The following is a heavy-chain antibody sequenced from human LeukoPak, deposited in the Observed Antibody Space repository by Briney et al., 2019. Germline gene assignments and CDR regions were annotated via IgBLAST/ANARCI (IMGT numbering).Heavy chain of an antibody. J-gene: IGHJ4*02. CDR1: GFTFDDYA. CDR2: ISWNSGSI. D-gene: IGHD1-26*01. CDR3: ASPPPSSGSYDYGYYDY. Sequence: QPGRSLRLSCAASGFTFDDYAMHWVRQAPGKGLEWVSGISWNSGSIGYADSVKGRFTISRDNSKNTLYLQTNSLRAEDTAVYYCASPPPSSGSYDYGYYDYWGQGTLVTVSS. V-gene: IGHV3-9*01.